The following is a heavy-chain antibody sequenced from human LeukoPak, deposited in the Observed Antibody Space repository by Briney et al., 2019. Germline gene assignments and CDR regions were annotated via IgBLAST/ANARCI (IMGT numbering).Heavy chain of an antibody. D-gene: IGHD4-23*01. Sequence: VGSLRLSCAASGFTFTGDTMTCVRQAPGRQLECCSSISSTSSYIYYANSVKGRFTISRDNAGKSLRLQMNSLRVEDTALDYCARDRTGQRGTVGYWGQGTLVTVSS. CDR2: ISSTSSYI. CDR1: GFTFTGDT. CDR3: ARDRTGQRGTVGY. J-gene: IGHJ4*02. V-gene: IGHV3-21*01.